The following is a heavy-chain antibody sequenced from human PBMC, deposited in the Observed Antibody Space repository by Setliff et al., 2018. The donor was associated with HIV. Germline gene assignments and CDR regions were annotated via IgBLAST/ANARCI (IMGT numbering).Heavy chain of an antibody. D-gene: IGHD1-26*01. CDR1: GFSLSGYD. CDR2: ISNTGGTI. J-gene: IGHJ4*02. Sequence: GGSLRLSCAASGFSLSGYDMTWVRQAPGKGLEWVAVISNTGGTIYYADSVKGRFTISRDNSKNTLFLQMDSLITEDTAVYYCAIWEATMGFDSWGQGTLVTVSS. V-gene: IGHV3-23*01. CDR3: AIWEATMGFDS.